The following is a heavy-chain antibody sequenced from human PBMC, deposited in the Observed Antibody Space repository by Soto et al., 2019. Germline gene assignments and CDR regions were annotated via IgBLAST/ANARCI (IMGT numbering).Heavy chain of an antibody. CDR1: GFTFSSYG. V-gene: IGHV3-33*01. CDR3: AREGNYYDYVWGSYRPSNYYGMDV. CDR2: IWYDGSNK. D-gene: IGHD3-16*02. Sequence: LRLSCAASGFTFSSYGMHWVRQAPGKGLERVAVIWYDGSNKYYADSVKGRFTISRDNSKNTLYLQMNSMRAEDTAVYYWAREGNYYDYVWGSYRPSNYYGMDVWGQGTSVTVSS. J-gene: IGHJ6*02.